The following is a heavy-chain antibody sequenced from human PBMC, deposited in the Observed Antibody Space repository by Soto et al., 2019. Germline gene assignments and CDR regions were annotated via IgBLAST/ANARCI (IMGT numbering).Heavy chain of an antibody. V-gene: IGHV1-8*01. Sequence: SVKVSCKASGYSFTSLDISWVRQTAGQGLEWMGWMQPSTGRTGYAQKFQGRVTMTRDTSINTAYMELTTLTSDDTAFYYCARGVSAGVDYWGQGTLVTVS. CDR3: ARGVSAGVDY. CDR2: MQPSTGRT. CDR1: GYSFTSLD. D-gene: IGHD1-26*01. J-gene: IGHJ4*02.